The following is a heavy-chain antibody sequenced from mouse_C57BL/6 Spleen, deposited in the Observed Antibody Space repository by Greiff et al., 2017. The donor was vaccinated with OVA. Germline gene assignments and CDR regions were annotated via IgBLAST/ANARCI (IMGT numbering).Heavy chain of an antibody. CDR2: INPSNGGT. J-gene: IGHJ2*01. V-gene: IGHV1-53*01. Sequence: QVQLQQPGTELVKPGASVTLSCKASGYTFTSYWMHWVTQRPGQGLEWIGNINPSNGGTNYNEKFKSKATLPVDNSSSTAYMQLSSLTSEDSAVYYCAREGDYYGSSDFDYWGQGTTLTVSS. D-gene: IGHD1-1*01. CDR1: GYTFTSYW. CDR3: AREGDYYGSSDFDY.